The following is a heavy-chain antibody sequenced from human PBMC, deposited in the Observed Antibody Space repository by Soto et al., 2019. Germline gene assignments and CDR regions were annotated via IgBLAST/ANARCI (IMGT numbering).Heavy chain of an antibody. J-gene: IGHJ5*02. CDR3: ARSSGGNFGIIIEGSNWFDP. CDR2: INPHGGST. CDR1: GYIFANYA. Sequence: ASVKVSCKASGYIFANYAMHWVRQAPGQGLEWMGVINPHGGSTKYAQKFQGRVTMTRDTSRSTVYMELRSLGSDDTAIYYCARSSGGNFGIIIEGSNWFDPWGQGTLVTVS. V-gene: IGHV1-46*01. D-gene: IGHD3-3*01.